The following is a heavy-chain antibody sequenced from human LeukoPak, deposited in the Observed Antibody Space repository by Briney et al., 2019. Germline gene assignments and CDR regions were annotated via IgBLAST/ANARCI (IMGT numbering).Heavy chain of an antibody. CDR2: ISYDGSNK. Sequence: PGGSLRLSCAASGFTVSSNYMSWVRQAPGKGLEWVAVISYDGSNKYYADSVKGRFTISRDNSKNTLYLQMNSLRAEDTAVYYCARTKYYYGSGDCWGQGTLVTVSS. CDR1: GFTVSSNY. CDR3: ARTKYYYGSGDC. V-gene: IGHV3-30*03. D-gene: IGHD3-10*01. J-gene: IGHJ4*02.